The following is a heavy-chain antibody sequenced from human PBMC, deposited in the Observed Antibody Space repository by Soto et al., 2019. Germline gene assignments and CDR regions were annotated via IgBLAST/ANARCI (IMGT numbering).Heavy chain of an antibody. CDR2: IGAYNGNT. D-gene: IGHD1-1*01. Sequence: GASVKVSCKASGYTFTSYGISWVRQAPGQGLEWMGWIGAYNGNTNYAQKLQGRVTMTTDTSTSTAYMELRSLRSDDTAVYYCARTARRIPGIVGTGLDYWGQGTLVTVSS. J-gene: IGHJ4*02. V-gene: IGHV1-18*01. CDR1: GYTFTSYG. CDR3: ARTARRIPGIVGTGLDY.